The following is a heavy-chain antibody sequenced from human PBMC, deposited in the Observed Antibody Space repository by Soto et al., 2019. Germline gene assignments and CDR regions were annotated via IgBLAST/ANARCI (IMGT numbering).Heavy chain of an antibody. CDR1: GGSISSYY. CDR2: IYYSGST. D-gene: IGHD1-20*01. J-gene: IGHJ4*02. V-gene: IGHV4-59*01. Sequence: QVQLQESGPGLVKPSETLSLTCTVSGGSISSYYWSWIRQPPGKGLEWIGYIYYSGSTNYNPSPKSRVTISVDTSKNQSSLKLSSVTAADTAVYYCARRYGRNFDYWGQGTLVTVSS. CDR3: ARRYGRNFDY.